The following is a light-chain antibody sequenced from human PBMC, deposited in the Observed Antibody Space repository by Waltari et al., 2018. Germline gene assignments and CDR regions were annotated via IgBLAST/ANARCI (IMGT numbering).Light chain of an antibody. J-gene: IGLJ2*01. V-gene: IGLV6-57*03. Sequence: NFMLTQPHSVSASPGKTVTISCTRSSGRIASYSVQWYQQRPGSAPTTVIYEDNERPSGVPDRFSGSIDSSSNSASLTISGLKTEDEADYYCQSYDSNSQVFGGGTKLTVL. CDR2: EDN. CDR1: SGRIASYS. CDR3: QSYDSNSQV.